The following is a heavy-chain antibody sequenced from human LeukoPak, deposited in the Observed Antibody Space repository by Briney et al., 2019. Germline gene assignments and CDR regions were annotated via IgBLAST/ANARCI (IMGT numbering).Heavy chain of an antibody. D-gene: IGHD3-16*02. CDR3: ARDSRNYDYVWGSYRLDY. J-gene: IGHJ4*02. V-gene: IGHV3-23*01. CDR2: ISGSGGST. CDR1: GFTFSSYA. Sequence: GGSLRLSCAASGFTFSSYAMSWVRQAPGKGLEWVSAISGSGGSTYYADSVKGRFTVSRGNSKNTLYLQMNSLRAEDTAVYYCARDSRNYDYVWGSYRLDYWGQGTLVTVSS.